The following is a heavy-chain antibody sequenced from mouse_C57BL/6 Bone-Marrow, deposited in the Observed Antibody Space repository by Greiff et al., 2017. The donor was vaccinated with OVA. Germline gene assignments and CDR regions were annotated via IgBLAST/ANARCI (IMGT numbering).Heavy chain of an antibody. CDR1: GYTFTSYT. CDR3: ARKDYYGSSYAMDY. D-gene: IGHD1-1*01. Sequence: VKVVESAAELARPGASVKMSCKASGYTFTSYTMHWVKQRPGQGLEWIGYINPSSGYTEYNQKFKDKTTLTADKSSSTAYMQLSSLTSEDSAVYYCARKDYYGSSYAMDYWGQGTSVTVSS. J-gene: IGHJ4*01. V-gene: IGHV1-4*02. CDR2: INPSSGYT.